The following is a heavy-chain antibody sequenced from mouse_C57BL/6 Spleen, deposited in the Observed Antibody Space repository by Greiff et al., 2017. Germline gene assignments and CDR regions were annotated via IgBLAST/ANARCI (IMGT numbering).Heavy chain of an antibody. J-gene: IGHJ2*01. Sequence: EVHLVESEGGLVQPGSSMKLSCTASGFTFSDYYMARVRQVPEKGLEWVANINYDGSSTYYLDSLKSRFIISRDNAKNILYLQMSSLKSEDTATYYCARALYGYFDYWGQGTTLTVSS. CDR2: INYDGSST. CDR1: GFTFSDYY. CDR3: ARALYGYFDY. V-gene: IGHV5-16*01. D-gene: IGHD1-1*01.